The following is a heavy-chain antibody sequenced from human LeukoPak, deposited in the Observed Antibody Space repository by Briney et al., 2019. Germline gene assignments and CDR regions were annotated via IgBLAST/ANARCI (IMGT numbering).Heavy chain of an antibody. Sequence: GGSLRLSCAASGFTFSSYAMSWVRQAPGKGLEWVSAISGSGDSTYYGDSVRGRFTISRDNSKNTLYLQMNSLRVEDTAVYYCVRDRFDPWGQGTLVTVSS. V-gene: IGHV3-23*01. J-gene: IGHJ5*02. CDR2: ISGSGDST. CDR1: GFTFSSYA. CDR3: VRDRFDP.